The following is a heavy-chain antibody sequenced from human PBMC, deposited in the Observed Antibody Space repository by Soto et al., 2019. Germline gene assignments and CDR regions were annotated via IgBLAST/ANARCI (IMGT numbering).Heavy chain of an antibody. V-gene: IGHV3-21*01. J-gene: IGHJ4*02. Sequence: GGSLRLSCAATGFTFSSYSMNWVRQAPGKGLEWVSSISSSSSYIYYADSVKGRFTISRDNAKNSLYLQMNSLRAEDTAVYYCARDLSGSYYFDYWGQGTLVTVSS. CDR3: ARDLSGSYYFDY. CDR2: ISSSSSYI. D-gene: IGHD1-26*01. CDR1: GFTFSSYS.